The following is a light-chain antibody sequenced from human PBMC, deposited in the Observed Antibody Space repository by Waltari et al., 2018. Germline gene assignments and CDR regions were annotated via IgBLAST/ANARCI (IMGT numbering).Light chain of an antibody. Sequence: DIQMTQSPSSLSASVGDRVTITCRASQSISSYLNWYQQKPGKAPKLLIYAASSLQSGVPSRFSGSGSGTDFTLTITSLQSDDFATYYCQQYFNYPRTFGQGTRVEIK. CDR1: QSISSY. CDR3: QQYFNYPRT. J-gene: IGKJ1*01. CDR2: AAS. V-gene: IGKV1-39*01.